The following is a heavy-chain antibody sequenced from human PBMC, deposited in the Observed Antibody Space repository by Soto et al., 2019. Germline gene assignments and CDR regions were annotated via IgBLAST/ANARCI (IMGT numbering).Heavy chain of an antibody. V-gene: IGHV3-48*03. CDR2: ITTSGGTI. Sequence: EVQLVEAGGGVVQPGGSLRLSCEASGFTFSNYEMNWVRQAPGKGLEWISYITTSGGTIYYADFVKGRFTISRDNAKRSLCLQMSSLGAEDTAVYYCVRAYGFGELYWGQGTLVTVSS. D-gene: IGHD3-10*01. J-gene: IGHJ4*02. CDR1: GFTFSNYE. CDR3: VRAYGFGELY.